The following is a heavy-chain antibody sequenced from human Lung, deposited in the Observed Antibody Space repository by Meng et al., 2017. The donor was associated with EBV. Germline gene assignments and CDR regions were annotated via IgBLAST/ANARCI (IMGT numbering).Heavy chain of an antibody. J-gene: IGHJ4*02. CDR3: ARLSMAGHVFEF. V-gene: IGHV4-34*02. D-gene: IGHD3-16*01. Sequence: QVQLKQWGAGLLKPSETRSLNCGVSGRSFSSYQWTWIRQPPGKGLEWLGEITQSGSTSYNASVKSRVTILRDVAKKQVSLKLRSVTAADTAVYYCARLSMAGHVFEFWGEGTLVTVSS. CDR2: ITQSGST. CDR1: GRSFSSYQ.